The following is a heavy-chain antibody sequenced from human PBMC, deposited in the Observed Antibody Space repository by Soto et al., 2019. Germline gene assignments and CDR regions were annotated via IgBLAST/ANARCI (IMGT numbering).Heavy chain of an antibody. J-gene: IGHJ4*02. Sequence: ASVKVSCKASGGTLSTSAITWVRQAPGQGLEWMGGIIPVFGTAHYAQKFQGRVTITADESTSTAYMELSSLRSEDTAVYYCARALEEYYYDSAGYYSGYWGQGTLVTVSS. V-gene: IGHV1-69*13. CDR2: IIPVFGTA. CDR3: ARALEEYYYDSAGYYSGY. D-gene: IGHD3-22*01. CDR1: GGTLSTSA.